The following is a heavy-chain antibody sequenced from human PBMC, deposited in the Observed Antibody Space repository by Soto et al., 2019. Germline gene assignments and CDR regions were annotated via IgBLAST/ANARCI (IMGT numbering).Heavy chain of an antibody. CDR1: GFSLNTSGVG. CDR2: IYWDDDK. D-gene: IGHD3-22*01. CDR3: AHIGDSTGYYLEQWAFEH. V-gene: IGHV2-5*02. J-gene: IGHJ4*02. Sequence: QITLKESGPALVKPTQTLTLTCTFSGFSLNTSGVGVGWIRQPPGKALEWLALIYWDDDKRYSPSLKSRLTITKETSKKQVVLTMTNMDPVDTATYFCAHIGDSTGYYLEQWAFEHWGRGTLVTVSS.